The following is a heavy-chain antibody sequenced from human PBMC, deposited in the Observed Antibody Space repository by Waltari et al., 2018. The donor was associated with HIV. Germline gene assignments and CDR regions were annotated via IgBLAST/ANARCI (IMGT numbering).Heavy chain of an antibody. CDR1: GGSISSHY. J-gene: IGHJ4*02. CDR3: ARGLYDHWSGCGY. D-gene: IGHD3-3*01. CDR2: IYYSGTT. Sequence: QVQLQESGPGLVKTSETLSLTCTISGGSISSHYWGWIRQLPGKGLEWIGYIYYSGTTSYNPCLKSRVLISVDTSRDQFSLKLTSVTAADTGVYYCARGLYDHWSGCGYWGQGLLVTVSS. V-gene: IGHV4-59*11.